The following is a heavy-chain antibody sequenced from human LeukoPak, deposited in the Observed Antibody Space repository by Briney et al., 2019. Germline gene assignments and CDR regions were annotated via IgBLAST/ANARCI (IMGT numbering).Heavy chain of an antibody. CDR3: AKVRRGGENHRFDY. CDR1: GFTFSSYG. D-gene: IGHD3-16*01. J-gene: IGHJ4*02. Sequence: GGSLRLSCAASGFTFSSYGMSWVRQAPGKGLEWVSAISGSGGSTYYADSVKGRFTISRDNSKNTLYLQRNSLRAEDTAVYYCAKVRRGGENHRFDYWGQGTLVTVSS. CDR2: ISGSGGST. V-gene: IGHV3-23*01.